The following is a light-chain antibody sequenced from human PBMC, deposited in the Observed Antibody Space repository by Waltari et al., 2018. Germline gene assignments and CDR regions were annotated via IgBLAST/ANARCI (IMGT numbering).Light chain of an antibody. Sequence: DIQMTQSPSSLSASVGDRVTVTCRASQSISTSLNWYQQKPGKAPKLLIYAASSLQSGVPSRFSGGGSGTDFTLTISSLQPEDFATYYCQQNYNAPPTFGQGTKVEIK. CDR2: AAS. CDR1: QSISTS. J-gene: IGKJ1*01. V-gene: IGKV1-39*01. CDR3: QQNYNAPPT.